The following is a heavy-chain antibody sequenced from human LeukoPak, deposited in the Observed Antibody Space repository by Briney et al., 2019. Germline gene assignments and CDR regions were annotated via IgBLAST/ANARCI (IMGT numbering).Heavy chain of an antibody. CDR1: GYTFTSYG. CDR3: ARGPWDYYDSSGYYDY. D-gene: IGHD3-22*01. Sequence: VASVKVSCKASGYTFTSYGISWVRQAPGQGLEWMGWISPYNGNTNYAQKPQGRVTMTTDTSTSTAYMELRSLRSDDTAVYYCARGPWDYYDSSGYYDYWGQGTLVTVSS. J-gene: IGHJ4*02. CDR2: ISPYNGNT. V-gene: IGHV1-18*01.